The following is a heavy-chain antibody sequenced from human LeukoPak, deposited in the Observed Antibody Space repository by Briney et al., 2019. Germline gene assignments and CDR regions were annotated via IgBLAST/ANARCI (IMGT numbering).Heavy chain of an antibody. D-gene: IGHD1-14*01. J-gene: IGHJ5*02. Sequence: ASVKVSCKASGYTFIDYHIHWVRQAPGQGLEWMGRISPNSGGTVIAPKFLGRVSLTRDTSITTTYMDLSNLTPDDTAVYYCAREYTTSPFNLFNPWGQGTLVNVSS. CDR3: AREYTTSPFNLFNP. CDR1: GYTFIDYH. V-gene: IGHV1-2*06. CDR2: ISPNSGGT.